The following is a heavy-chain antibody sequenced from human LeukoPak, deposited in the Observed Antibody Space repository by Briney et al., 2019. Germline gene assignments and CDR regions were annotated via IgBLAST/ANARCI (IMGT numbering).Heavy chain of an antibody. D-gene: IGHD7-27*01. J-gene: IGHJ4*02. CDR3: ARRGLLGYFDY. V-gene: IGHV3-30*19. Sequence: PGGSLRLSCAASGFTFSTYGMHWVRQAPGKGLEWVAVIWDDESHKYYADSVKGRFTISRDNSKNTLYLQMNSLRAEDTAVYYCARRGLLGYFDYWGQGTLVTVSS. CDR2: IWDDESHK. CDR1: GFTFSTYG.